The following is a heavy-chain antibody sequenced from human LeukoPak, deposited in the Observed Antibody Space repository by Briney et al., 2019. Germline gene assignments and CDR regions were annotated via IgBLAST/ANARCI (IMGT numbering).Heavy chain of an antibody. CDR3: ARAGRGGFDFDY. D-gene: IGHD3-16*01. J-gene: IGHJ4*02. Sequence: SETLSLTCAVYGGSFSGYYWSWIRQPPGKGLEWIGEINHSGSTNYNPSLKSRVTISVDTSKNQFSLHLSSVTAADTAVYSCARAGRGGFDFDYWGQGALVTVSS. CDR2: INHSGST. V-gene: IGHV4-34*01. CDR1: GGSFSGYY.